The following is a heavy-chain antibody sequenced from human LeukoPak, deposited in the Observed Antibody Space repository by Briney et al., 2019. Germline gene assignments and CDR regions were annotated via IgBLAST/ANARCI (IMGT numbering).Heavy chain of an antibody. D-gene: IGHD6-19*01. CDR3: AREVAVAGFEDRYYYGMDV. CDR1: GGSISSYY. CDR2: IYYSGST. V-gene: IGHV4-59*01. J-gene: IGHJ6*02. Sequence: PSETLSLTCTVSGGSISSYYWSWIRQPPGKGLEWIGYIYYSGSTNYTPSLKSRVTISVDTSKNQFSLKLSSVTAADTAVYYCAREVAVAGFEDRYYYGMDVWGQGTTVTVSS.